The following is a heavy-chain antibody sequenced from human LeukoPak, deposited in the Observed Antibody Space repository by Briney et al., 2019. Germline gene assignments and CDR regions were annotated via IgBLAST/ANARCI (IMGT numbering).Heavy chain of an antibody. Sequence: SETLSLTCTVSGGXISSYYCNWIRQPPGKGLEWIGYIYYSGSTYYNPSLKSRVSISLDTSKKQFSLKLSSVTAADTAVYYCARRPAIIMDRGVVYYFDSWGQGILVTVSS. V-gene: IGHV4-59*08. CDR3: ARRPAIIMDRGVVYYFDS. D-gene: IGHD3-10*01. CDR1: GGXISSYY. CDR2: IYYSGST. J-gene: IGHJ4*02.